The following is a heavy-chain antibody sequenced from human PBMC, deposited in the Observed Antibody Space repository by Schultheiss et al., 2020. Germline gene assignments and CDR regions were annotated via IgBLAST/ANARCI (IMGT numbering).Heavy chain of an antibody. Sequence: SQPLSLTCTVSGGSISSYYWSWIRQPPGKGLEWIGYIYYSGSTNYNPSLKSRVTISVDTSKNQFSLKLSSVTAADTAVYYCARDHRPPYGDLYGFDPWGQGTLVNVSS. CDR3: ARDHRPPYGDLYGFDP. V-gene: IGHV4-59*01. D-gene: IGHD4-17*01. CDR2: IYYSGST. CDR1: GGSISSYY. J-gene: IGHJ5*02.